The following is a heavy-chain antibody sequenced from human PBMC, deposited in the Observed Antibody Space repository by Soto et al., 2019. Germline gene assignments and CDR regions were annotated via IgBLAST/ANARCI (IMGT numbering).Heavy chain of an antibody. CDR3: AKDNWGSFYYYGMDV. CDR2: ISGSGGST. V-gene: IGHV3-23*01. J-gene: IGHJ6*02. CDR1: GFTFSSYA. Sequence: GGSLRLSCAASGFTFSSYAMSWVRQAPGKGLEWVSAISGSGGSTYYADSVKGRFTISRDNSKNTLYLQMNSLRAEDTAVYYCAKDNWGSFYYYGMDVWGQGTTVTVSS. D-gene: IGHD7-27*01.